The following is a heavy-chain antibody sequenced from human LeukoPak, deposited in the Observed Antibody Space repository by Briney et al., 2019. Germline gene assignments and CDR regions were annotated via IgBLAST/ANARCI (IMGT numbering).Heavy chain of an antibody. CDR2: IIPTFGTA. D-gene: IGHD3-22*01. V-gene: IGHV1-69*05. Sequence: SVKVSCKASGGTFSSYAISWERQAPGQGLEWMGRIIPTFGTANYAQKFQGRVTITTDESTSTAYMELSSLRSEDTAVYYCARDPLRGSYYYDSSGYLSYQHWGQGTLVTVSS. CDR3: ARDPLRGSYYYDSSGYLSYQH. J-gene: IGHJ1*01. CDR1: GGTFSSYA.